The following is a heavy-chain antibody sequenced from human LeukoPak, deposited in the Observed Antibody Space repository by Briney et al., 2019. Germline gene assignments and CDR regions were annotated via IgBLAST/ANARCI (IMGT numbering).Heavy chain of an antibody. Sequence: PSETLSLTCTVSGGSISSSNWWSWVRQPPGKGLEWIGEIYHSGSTNYNPSLKSRVTISVDTSKNQFSLKLTSVTAADTAVYYCARRSLCSSTSCRPSPYYYCYMDVWGKGTTVTVSS. V-gene: IGHV4-4*02. CDR1: GGSISSSNW. D-gene: IGHD2-2*01. CDR3: ARRSLCSSTSCRPSPYYYCYMDV. J-gene: IGHJ6*03. CDR2: IYHSGST.